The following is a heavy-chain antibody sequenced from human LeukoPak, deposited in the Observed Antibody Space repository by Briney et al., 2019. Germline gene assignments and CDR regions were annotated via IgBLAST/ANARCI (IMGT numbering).Heavy chain of an antibody. D-gene: IGHD5-12*01. CDR2: ISSSGSTI. CDR3: AREEGRDGYNFGY. CDR1: GFTFSSCS. Sequence: GGSLRLSCAASGFTFSSCSMNWVRQAPGKGLEWVSYISSSGSTIYYADSVKGRFTISRDNAKNSLYLQMNSLRAEDTAVYYCAREEGRDGYNFGYWGQGTLVTVSS. V-gene: IGHV3-48*04. J-gene: IGHJ4*02.